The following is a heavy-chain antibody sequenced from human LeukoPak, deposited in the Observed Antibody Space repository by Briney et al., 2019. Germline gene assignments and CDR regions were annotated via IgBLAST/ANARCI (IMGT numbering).Heavy chain of an antibody. D-gene: IGHD3-16*01. CDR2: ISYDGSNK. CDR1: GFTFSSYA. CDR3: ARVGAYGGDY. J-gene: IGHJ4*02. V-gene: IGHV3-30-3*01. Sequence: GGSLRLSCAASGFTFSSYAMHWVRQAPGKGLEWVAVISYDGSNKYYADSVKGRFTISRDNSKNTLYLQMNSLRAEDTAVYYCARVGAYGGDYWGQGTLVTVSS.